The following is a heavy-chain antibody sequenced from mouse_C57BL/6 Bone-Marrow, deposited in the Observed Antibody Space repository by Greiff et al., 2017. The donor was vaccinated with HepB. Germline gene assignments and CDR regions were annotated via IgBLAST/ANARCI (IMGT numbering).Heavy chain of an antibody. CDR3: ARGRYYGSSEFAY. D-gene: IGHD1-1*01. CDR1: GFTFSDYY. Sequence: EVQVVESGGGLVQPGGSLKLSCAASGFTFSDYYMYWVRQTPEKRLEWVAYISNGGGSTYYPDTVKGRFTISRDNAKNTLYLQMSRLKSEDTAMYYCARGRYYGSSEFAYWGQGTLVTV. V-gene: IGHV5-12*01. CDR2: ISNGGGST. J-gene: IGHJ3*01.